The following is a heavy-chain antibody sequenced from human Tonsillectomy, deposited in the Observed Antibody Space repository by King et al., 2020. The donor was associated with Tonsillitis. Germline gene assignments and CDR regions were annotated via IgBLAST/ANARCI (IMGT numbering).Heavy chain of an antibody. J-gene: IGHJ4*02. D-gene: IGHD6-19*01. Sequence: HVQLVESGGGVVQPGRSLRLSCAASGFTFSSYGMHWVRQAPGKGLEWVAVISYDGSNKYYADSVKGRFTISRDNSKNTLYLQMNSLRAEDTAVYYCAKAPIAVAGRKEFDHWGQGTLVTVSS. V-gene: IGHV3-30*18. CDR3: AKAPIAVAGRKEFDH. CDR1: GFTFSSYG. CDR2: ISYDGSNK.